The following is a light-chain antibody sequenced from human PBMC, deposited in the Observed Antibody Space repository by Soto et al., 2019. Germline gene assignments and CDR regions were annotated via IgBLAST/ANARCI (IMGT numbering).Light chain of an antibody. J-gene: IGLJ2*01. Sequence: QSVLTQSPSESATPGQRVTISCSGSGSNIGTHAVNWYHQVPGTAPTLLIFRNHQRPSGVPDRFSGSKSGTSASLAISAPQSEDEADYYCAAWDDSLRAVVFGGGTKLTVL. CDR3: AAWDDSLRAVV. V-gene: IGLV1-44*01. CDR2: RNH. CDR1: GSNIGTHA.